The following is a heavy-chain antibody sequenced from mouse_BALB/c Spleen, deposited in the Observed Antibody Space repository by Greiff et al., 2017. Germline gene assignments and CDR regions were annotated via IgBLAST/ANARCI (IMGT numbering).Heavy chain of an antibody. V-gene: IGHV5-17*02. D-gene: IGHD1-1*01. CDR3: ARNYGSSYAMDY. J-gene: IGHJ4*01. CDR1: GFTFSSFG. CDR2: ISSGSSTI. Sequence: EVHLVESGGGLVQPGGSRKLYCAASGFTFSSFGMHWVRQAPEKGLEWVAYISSGSSTIYYADTVKGRFTISRDNPKNTLFLQMTSLRSEDTAMYYCARNYGSSYAMDYWGQGTSVTVSS.